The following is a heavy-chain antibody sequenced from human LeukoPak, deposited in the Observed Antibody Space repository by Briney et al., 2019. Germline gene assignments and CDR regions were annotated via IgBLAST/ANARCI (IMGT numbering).Heavy chain of an antibody. CDR3: ASLISTWLG. CDR2: IYYSGST. Sequence: SETLSLTCTVSGGSISNSDYYWGWIRQPPRKGLEWIGNIYYSGSTYYNPSLKSRVTISLDTSKNQFSLRLSSVTAADTAVYYCASLISTWLGWGQGTLVTVSS. CDR1: GGSISNSDYY. D-gene: IGHD6-13*01. J-gene: IGHJ4*02. V-gene: IGHV4-39*01.